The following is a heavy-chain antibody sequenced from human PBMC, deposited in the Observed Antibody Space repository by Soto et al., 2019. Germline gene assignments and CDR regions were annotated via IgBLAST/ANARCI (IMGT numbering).Heavy chain of an antibody. CDR1: GFTFSSYG. Sequence: QVQLVESGGGVVQPGRSLRLSCAASGFTFSSYGMHWVRQAPGKGLEWVAVISYDGNNKYYGDSVKGRFTISRDDSKNTVFLEMNILRDEDTAVYSCAKDGRPCTRGVCLHNWVDPWGQGTLVTVSS. V-gene: IGHV3-30*18. CDR3: AKDGRPCTRGVCLHNWVDP. J-gene: IGHJ5*02. CDR2: ISYDGNNK. D-gene: IGHD2-8*02.